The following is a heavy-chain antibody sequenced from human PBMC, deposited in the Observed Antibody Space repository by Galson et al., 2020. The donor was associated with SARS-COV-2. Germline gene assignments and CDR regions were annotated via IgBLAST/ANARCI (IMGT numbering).Heavy chain of an antibody. CDR1: GFTFSSYS. CDR2: ISSSSSYI. Sequence: NSGGSLRLSCAASGFTFSSYSMNWVRQAPGKGLEWVSSISSSSSYIYYADSVKGRFTISRDNAKNSLYLQMNSLRAEDTAVYYCATPRDVYANDAFDIWGQGTMVTVAS. D-gene: IGHD2-8*01. CDR3: ATPRDVYANDAFDI. V-gene: IGHV3-21*01. J-gene: IGHJ3*02.